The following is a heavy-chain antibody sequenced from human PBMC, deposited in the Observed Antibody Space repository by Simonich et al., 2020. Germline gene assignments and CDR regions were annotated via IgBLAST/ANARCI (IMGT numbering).Heavy chain of an antibody. CDR3: AKDGGYCTNGVCYYFDY. Sequence: EVQLVESGGGLVQPGRSLRLSCEASGLTLDDYAMNWVRQDPGKGLEWGSGISWNSGSIGYADSVKGRFTISRDNAKNSLYLQMNSLRAEDTALYYCAKDGGYCTNGVCYYFDYWGQGTLVTVSS. D-gene: IGHD2-8*01. V-gene: IGHV3-9*01. J-gene: IGHJ4*02. CDR2: ISWNSGSI. CDR1: GLTLDDYA.